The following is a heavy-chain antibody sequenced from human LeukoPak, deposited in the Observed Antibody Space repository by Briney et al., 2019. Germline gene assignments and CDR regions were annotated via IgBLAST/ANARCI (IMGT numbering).Heavy chain of an antibody. V-gene: IGHV3-21*01. D-gene: IGHD4-17*01. Sequence: GGSLRLSCTASGFTFTTYSMDWVRQAPGKGLEWVSSIDNSGTYIYYADSVKGRFTISRDNAKNSLYLQMNSLRAEDTAVYYCAGNGDYGIFDWGQGTLVTVSS. CDR2: IDNSGTYI. CDR1: GFTFTTYS. J-gene: IGHJ4*02. CDR3: AGNGDYGIFD.